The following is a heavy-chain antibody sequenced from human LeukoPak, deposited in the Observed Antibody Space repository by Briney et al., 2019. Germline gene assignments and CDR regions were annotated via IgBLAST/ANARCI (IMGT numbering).Heavy chain of an antibody. V-gene: IGHV4-30-4*01. D-gene: IGHD5-12*01. Sequence: SQTLSLTCTVSGGSISSGDYYWSWIRQPPGKGLEWIGYIYYSGSTYYNPSLKSRVTISVDTSKNQFSLKLSSVTAADTAVYYCARGGYSGYEAGYWGQGTLVTVSS. CDR2: IYYSGST. CDR3: ARGGYSGYEAGY. CDR1: GGSISSGDYY. J-gene: IGHJ4*02.